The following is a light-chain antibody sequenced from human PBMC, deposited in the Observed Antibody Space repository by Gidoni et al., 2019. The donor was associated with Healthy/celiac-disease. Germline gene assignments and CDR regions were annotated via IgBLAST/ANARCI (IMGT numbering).Light chain of an antibody. Sequence: QSVLTQPPLASGTPGQRVTISCSGSSSNIGSNTVTWYQQLPGTAPNLLIYSNNQRPSGVPDRFSGSKSGTSASLAISGLQSEDEADYYCAAWDDSLNGWVFGGGTKLTVL. J-gene: IGLJ3*02. V-gene: IGLV1-44*01. CDR2: SNN. CDR3: AAWDDSLNGWV. CDR1: SSNIGSNT.